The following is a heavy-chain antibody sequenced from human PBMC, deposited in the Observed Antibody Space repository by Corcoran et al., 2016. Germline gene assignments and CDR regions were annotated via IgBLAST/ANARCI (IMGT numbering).Heavy chain of an antibody. J-gene: IGHJ5*02. CDR3: ARVMSGWFDP. CDR2: IYYSGST. V-gene: IGHV4-39*07. CDR1: GGSISSSSYY. Sequence: QLQLQESGPGLVKPSETLSLTCTVPGGSISSSSYYWGWIRQPPGKGLEWIGSIYYSGSTYYNPSLKSRVTISVDTSKNQFSLKLSSVTAADTAVYYCARVMSGWFDPWGQGTLVTVSS. D-gene: IGHD3-16*01.